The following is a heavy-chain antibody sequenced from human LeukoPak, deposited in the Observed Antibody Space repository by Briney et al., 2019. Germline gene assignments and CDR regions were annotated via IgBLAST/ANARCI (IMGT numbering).Heavy chain of an antibody. D-gene: IGHD2-21*01. CDR2: IKEDGKEK. J-gene: IGHJ3*02. Sequence: GGSLRLSCAASGFTFSTYWMNWVRQAPGKGLEWVANIKEDGKEKYYVDSVKGRFTISRDHTKNSLYLQMNSLRVEDTAVYYCARDSLSFDCGGDCSPPGTGGDDAFDIWGQGTMVTVSS. CDR1: GFTFSTYW. V-gene: IGHV3-7*01. CDR3: ARDSLSFDCGGDCSPPGTGGDDAFDI.